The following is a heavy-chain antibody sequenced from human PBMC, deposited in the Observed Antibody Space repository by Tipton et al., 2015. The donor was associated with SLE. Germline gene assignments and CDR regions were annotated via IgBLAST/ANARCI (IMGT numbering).Heavy chain of an antibody. V-gene: IGHV4-61*08. CDR2: INHSGST. J-gene: IGHJ1*01. D-gene: IGHD4-23*01. CDR1: GGSISSGGYY. Sequence: TLSLTCTVSGGSISSGGYYWSWIRQPPGKGLEWIGEINHSGSTNYNPSLKSRVTISVDTSKNQFSLKLSSVTAADTAVYYCARGGTVVTPGAEYFQHWGQGTLVTVSS. CDR3: ARGGTVVTPGAEYFQH.